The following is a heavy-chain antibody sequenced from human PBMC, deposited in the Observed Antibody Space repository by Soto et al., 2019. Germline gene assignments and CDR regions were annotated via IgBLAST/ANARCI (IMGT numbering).Heavy chain of an antibody. CDR2: IGTAGDA. D-gene: IGHD6-19*01. V-gene: IGHV3-13*01. CDR3: ARSVAAVAGTGFDY. J-gene: IGHJ4*02. CDR1: GFTFSSYD. Sequence: EVQLVESGGGLVQPGGSLRLSCAASGFTFSSYDMHWVRQATGKGLEWVSAIGTAGDAYYPGSVKGRFTISRENAKNSLYLQMNSLRAGDTAVYYCARSVAAVAGTGFDYWGQGTLVTVSS.